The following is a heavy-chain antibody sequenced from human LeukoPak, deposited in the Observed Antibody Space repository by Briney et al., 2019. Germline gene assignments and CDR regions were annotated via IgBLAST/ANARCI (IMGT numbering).Heavy chain of an antibody. CDR3: ARHLVVPATTYYYYYMDV. D-gene: IGHD2-2*01. J-gene: IGHJ6*03. Sequence: SETLSLTCTVSGDSMSSNYYYWGWIRQPPGKGLEWIGTVYFTGSPYHNPSLKSRVTISVDTSETQFSLTLSSVTAADTAVYFCARHLVVPATTYYYYYMDVWGKGTTVTVSS. CDR1: GDSMSSNYYY. CDR2: VYFTGSP. V-gene: IGHV4-39*01.